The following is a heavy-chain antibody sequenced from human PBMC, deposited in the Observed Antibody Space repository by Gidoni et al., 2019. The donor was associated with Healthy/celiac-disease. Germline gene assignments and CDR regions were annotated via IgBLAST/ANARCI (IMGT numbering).Heavy chain of an antibody. Sequence: EVQLLESGGGLVQPGGSLRLSCAASGFTFSSYAMSWVRQAPGKGLEWFSAISGSGGSTYSADSVKGRFTISRDNSKNTLYLQMNSLRAEDTAVYYCARHYGVYYFDYWGQGTLVTVSS. CDR2: ISGSGGST. V-gene: IGHV3-23*01. D-gene: IGHD4-17*01. CDR1: GFTFSSYA. J-gene: IGHJ4*02. CDR3: ARHYGVYYFDY.